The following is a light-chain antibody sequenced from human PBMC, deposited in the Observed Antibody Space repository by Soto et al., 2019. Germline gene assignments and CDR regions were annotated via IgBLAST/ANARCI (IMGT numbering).Light chain of an antibody. J-gene: IGKJ5*01. V-gene: IGKV3-20*01. CDR1: QSVRSTN. Sequence: EIGLTNSRATVSLSQGERGTXACRASQSVRSTNLAWYQLKPGYAPRLFIYGASSRATGIPDRFSGSGSGTDFTLTISRLEPEDFAVYICQQYGNWPRTFGQGTRLEIK. CDR2: GAS. CDR3: QQYGNWPRT.